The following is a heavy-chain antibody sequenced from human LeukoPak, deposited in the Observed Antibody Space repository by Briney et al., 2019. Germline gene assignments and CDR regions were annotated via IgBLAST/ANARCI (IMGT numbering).Heavy chain of an antibody. CDR2: INPSGGST. V-gene: IGHV1-46*03. CDR3: ARDGRVHYDFWSGYYRDEVWFDP. CDR1: GYTFTSYY. D-gene: IGHD3-3*01. Sequence: ASVKVSCKASGYTFTSYYMHWVRQAPGQGLEWMGIINPSGGSTSYAQKFQGRVTMTRDTPTSTVYMELSSLRSEDTAVHYCARDGRVHYDFWSGYYRDEVWFDPWGQGTLVTVSS. J-gene: IGHJ5*02.